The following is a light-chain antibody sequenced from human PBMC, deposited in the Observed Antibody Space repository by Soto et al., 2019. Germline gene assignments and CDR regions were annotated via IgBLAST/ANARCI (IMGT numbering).Light chain of an antibody. CDR1: QGISIY. Sequence: DTQMTQSPSSLSASVGDRVTITCRASQGISIYLAWYQQKPGRVPNLLIYAASTLQSGVPSRFSGSGSGTDFALTISSLQPEDVATYYCQQYNNWPPWTFGQGTKVDIK. V-gene: IGKV1-27*01. CDR2: AAS. J-gene: IGKJ1*01. CDR3: QQYNNWPPWT.